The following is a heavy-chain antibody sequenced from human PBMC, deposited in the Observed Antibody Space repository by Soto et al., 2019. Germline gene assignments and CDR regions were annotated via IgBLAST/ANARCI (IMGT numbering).Heavy chain of an antibody. D-gene: IGHD6-13*01. CDR1: VGSFSGYY. CDR2: INHSGST. J-gene: IGHJ5*02. CDR3: ERRGPLIAAALFNWLDH. Sequence: QVQLQQWGAGLLKPSETLSLTCAVYVGSFSGYYWSWIRQPPGKGLERIGEINHSGSTNYNPSLKSRVTISVDTSKHQFYLKLRSVTDADTAVYYCERRGPLIAAALFNWLDHWGQGTLVIVSS. V-gene: IGHV4-34*01.